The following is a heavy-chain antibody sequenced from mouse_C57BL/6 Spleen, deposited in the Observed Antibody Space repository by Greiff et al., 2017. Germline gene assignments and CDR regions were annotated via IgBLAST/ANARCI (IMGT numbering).Heavy chain of an antibody. CDR3: ARGVYEGYY. Sequence: QVHVKQSGPELVKPGASVKISCKASGYAFSSSWMNWVKQRPGKGLEWIGRIYPGDGDTNYNGKFKGKATLTADKSSSTAYMHLSSLTSEDSAVYFCARGVYEGYYWGQGTLVTVSA. CDR2: IYPGDGDT. J-gene: IGHJ3*01. D-gene: IGHD2-3*01. V-gene: IGHV1-82*01. CDR1: GYAFSSSW.